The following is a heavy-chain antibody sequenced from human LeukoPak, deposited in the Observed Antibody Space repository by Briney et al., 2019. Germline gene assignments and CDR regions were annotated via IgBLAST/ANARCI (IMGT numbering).Heavy chain of an antibody. J-gene: IGHJ5*02. D-gene: IGHD3-10*01. CDR1: GGSIRSSYYY. V-gene: IGHV4-39*07. CDR2: IYHSGST. Sequence: SETLSLTCTVSGGSIRSSYYYWGWIRQPPGKGLEWIGYIYHSGSTYYNPSLKSRVTISVDRSKNQFSLKLSSVTAADTAVYYCARVKGGYGSGSYWFDPWGQGTLVTVSS. CDR3: ARVKGGYGSGSYWFDP.